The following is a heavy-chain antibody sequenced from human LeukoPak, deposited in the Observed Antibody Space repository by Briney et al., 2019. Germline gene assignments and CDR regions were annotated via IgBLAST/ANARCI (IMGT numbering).Heavy chain of an antibody. CDR1: GYTFTGYY. V-gene: IGHV1-2*04. Sequence: ASVKVSCKASGYTFTGYYMHWVRQAPGQGLEWMGWINPNSGGTNYAQKFQGWVTVTRDTSISTAYMELSRQRSDDTAVYYCARARGYCSSTSCYRSPPYYFDYWGQRTLVTVSS. J-gene: IGHJ4*02. CDR3: ARARGYCSSTSCYRSPPYYFDY. D-gene: IGHD2-2*02. CDR2: INPNSGGT.